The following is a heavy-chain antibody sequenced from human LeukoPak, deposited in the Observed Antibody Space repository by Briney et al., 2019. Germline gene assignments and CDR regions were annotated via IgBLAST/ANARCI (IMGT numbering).Heavy chain of an antibody. V-gene: IGHV1-18*01. CDR2: ISAYNGNT. CDR3: ARVISGSYEGNDAFDI. Sequence: ASVKVSCKASGYTFTSYGISWVRQAPGQGLEWMGWISAYNGNTNYAQKLQGRVTVTTDTSTSTAYMELRSLRSDDTAVYYCARVISGSYEGNDAFDIWGQGTMVTVSS. CDR1: GYTFTSYG. D-gene: IGHD1-26*01. J-gene: IGHJ3*02.